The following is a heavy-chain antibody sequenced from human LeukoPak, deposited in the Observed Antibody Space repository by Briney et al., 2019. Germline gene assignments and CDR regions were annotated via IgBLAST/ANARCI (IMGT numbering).Heavy chain of an antibody. Sequence: SQTLSLTCTVSGRSISSSSYYWGWIRQPPGKGLEWIGRIYYSGSTYYNPSLKSRVTISVDTSKNQFSLKLSSVTAADTAVYYCARQLGYCSSTSCYADKVDYWGQGTLVTVSS. J-gene: IGHJ4*02. CDR2: IYYSGST. D-gene: IGHD2-2*01. CDR3: ARQLGYCSSTSCYADKVDY. CDR1: GRSISSSSYY. V-gene: IGHV4-39*01.